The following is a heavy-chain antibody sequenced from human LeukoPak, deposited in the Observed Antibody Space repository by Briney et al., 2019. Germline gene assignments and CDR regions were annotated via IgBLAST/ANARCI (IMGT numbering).Heavy chain of an antibody. V-gene: IGHV3-23*01. CDR3: AKARYCSGVSCYCDY. J-gene: IGHJ4*02. D-gene: IGHD2-15*01. CDR1: GFTFSNYA. Sequence: PGGSLRLSCAASGFTFSNYAINWVRQAPGKGLEWISYISDSGVSTYYADSVKGRFTISRDNSQNTLYLQMNSLRAEDTAVYYCAKARYCSGVSCYCDYWGQGTLVTVSS. CDR2: ISDSGVST.